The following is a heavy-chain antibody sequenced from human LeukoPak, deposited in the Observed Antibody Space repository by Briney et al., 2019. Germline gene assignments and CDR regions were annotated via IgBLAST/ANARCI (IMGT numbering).Heavy chain of an antibody. Sequence: ASVKVSCKASGYTFTSYYMHWVRQAPGQGLGWMGWISAYNGNTNYAQKLQGRVTMTTDTSTSTAYMELRSLRSDDTAVYYCARDPSGSYSYYYYYYYMDVWGKGTTVTVSS. V-gene: IGHV1-18*04. CDR3: ARDPSGSYSYYYYYYYMDV. CDR2: ISAYNGNT. CDR1: GYTFTSYY. D-gene: IGHD1-26*01. J-gene: IGHJ6*03.